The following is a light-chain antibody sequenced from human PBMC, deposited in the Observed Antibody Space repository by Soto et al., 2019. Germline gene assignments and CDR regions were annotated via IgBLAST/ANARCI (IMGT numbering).Light chain of an antibody. J-gene: IGKJ4*01. V-gene: IGKV3D-20*02. CDR3: QQRSKWPVT. Sequence: EIVMTQSPATLSLSPGGRATLSCRASQSVSSSYLAWYQQKPGQAPRLLIYDASNRATGIPARFSGSGSGTDFTLTIRSLEAEDFALYYCQQRSKWPVTFGGGTKGDIK. CDR2: DAS. CDR1: QSVSSSY.